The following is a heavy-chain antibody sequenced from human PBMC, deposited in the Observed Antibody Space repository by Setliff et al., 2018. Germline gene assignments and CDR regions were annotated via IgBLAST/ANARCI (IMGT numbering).Heavy chain of an antibody. CDR1: AGSISAYY. J-gene: IGHJ5*02. Sequence: LESLSLTCTVSAGSISAYYWRWIRQSPGKGLEWIGYIFYRGSPIYNPSLSSRVTMSVDTSKNQFSLKLTSVTAADTAVYYCAATIATYGGGWFDPWGQGTLVTVSS. CDR2: IFYRGSP. D-gene: IGHD3-16*01. CDR3: AATIATYGGGWFDP. V-gene: IGHV4-59*01.